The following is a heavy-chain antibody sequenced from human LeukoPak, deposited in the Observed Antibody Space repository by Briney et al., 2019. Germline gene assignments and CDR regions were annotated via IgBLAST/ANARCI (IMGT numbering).Heavy chain of an antibody. J-gene: IGHJ5*02. Sequence: ASVKVSCKASGGTFSSYAISWVRQAPGQGLEWMGGVIPIFGTANYAQKFQGRVTITTDESTSTAYMELSSLRSEDTAVYYCARHQVGSSWYRGFDPWGQGTLVTVSS. CDR2: VIPIFGTA. CDR1: GGTFSSYA. CDR3: ARHQVGSSWYRGFDP. D-gene: IGHD6-13*01. V-gene: IGHV1-69*05.